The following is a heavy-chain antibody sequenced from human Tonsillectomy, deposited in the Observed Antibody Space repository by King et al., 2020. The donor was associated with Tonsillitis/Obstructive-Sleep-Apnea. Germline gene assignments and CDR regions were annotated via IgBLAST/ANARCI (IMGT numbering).Heavy chain of an antibody. CDR1: GGSISGFY. J-gene: IGHJ4*02. V-gene: IGHV4-34*01. CDR3: ARGSYGDHALVEFDY. Sequence: VQLQQWGAGLLKPSETLSLTCAVYGGSISGFYWSWIRQPPGKGLEWIGEINHSGITNYNPSLKSRVTISVDTSKKHFSLRLTSVTAADTAVYYCARGSYGDHALVEFDYWGQGALVTVSS. CDR2: INHSGIT. D-gene: IGHD4-17*01.